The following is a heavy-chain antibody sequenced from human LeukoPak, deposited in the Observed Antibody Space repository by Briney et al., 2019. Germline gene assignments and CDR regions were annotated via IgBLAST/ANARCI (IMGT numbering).Heavy chain of an antibody. V-gene: IGHV3-30*18. D-gene: IGHD5-12*01. CDR1: GFTFSSYG. CDR3: AKAPSGYDSNYYYYYGMDV. Sequence: GGSLRLSCAASGFTFSSYGMHWVRQAPGKGLEWVAVISYDGSNKYYADSVKGRFTISRDNSENTLYLQMNSLRAEDTAVYYCAKAPSGYDSNYYYYYGMDVWGQGTTVTVSS. J-gene: IGHJ6*02. CDR2: ISYDGSNK.